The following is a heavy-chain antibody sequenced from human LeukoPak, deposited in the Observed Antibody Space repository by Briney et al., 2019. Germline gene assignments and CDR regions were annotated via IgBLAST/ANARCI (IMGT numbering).Heavy chain of an antibody. D-gene: IGHD6-13*01. Sequence: GGSLRLSCAASGFTFSNYAMSWVRQAPGQGLEWVSTISASGGSTYYADSVKGRFTISRDNSKNTLYLQMNSLRAEDTAVYYCAKGADDTAAAGIPYDYWGQGTLVTVSS. CDR2: ISASGGST. J-gene: IGHJ4*02. CDR1: GFTFSNYA. CDR3: AKGADDTAAAGIPYDY. V-gene: IGHV3-23*01.